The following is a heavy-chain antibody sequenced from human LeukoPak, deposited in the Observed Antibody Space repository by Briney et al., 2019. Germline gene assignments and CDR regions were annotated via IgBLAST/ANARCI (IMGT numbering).Heavy chain of an antibody. CDR2: INHSGST. Sequence: SETLPLTCAVYGGSFSGYYWSWIRQPPGKGLEWIGEINHSGSTNYNPSLKSRVTISVDTSKNQFSLKLSSVTAADTAVYYCARSKYYDFWSGYLEWFDPWGQGTLVTVSS. CDR1: GGSFSGYY. J-gene: IGHJ5*02. D-gene: IGHD3-3*01. CDR3: ARSKYYDFWSGYLEWFDP. V-gene: IGHV4-34*01.